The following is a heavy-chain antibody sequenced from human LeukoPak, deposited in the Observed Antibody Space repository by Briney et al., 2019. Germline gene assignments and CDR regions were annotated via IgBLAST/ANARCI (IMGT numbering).Heavy chain of an antibody. Sequence: ASVKVSCKASGYTFTGYYMHWVRQAPGQGLEWIGWINPNSGGTNYAQKFQGRVTMTRDTSISTAYMELSRLRSDDTAVYYCARDSSEVGATPDYWGQGTLVTVSS. D-gene: IGHD1-26*01. CDR1: GYTFTGYY. V-gene: IGHV1-2*02. CDR3: ARDSSEVGATPDY. J-gene: IGHJ4*02. CDR2: INPNSGGT.